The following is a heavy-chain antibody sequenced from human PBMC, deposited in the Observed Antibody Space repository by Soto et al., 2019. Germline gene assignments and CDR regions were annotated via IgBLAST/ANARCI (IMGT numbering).Heavy chain of an antibody. V-gene: IGHV3-23*01. Sequence: GGSLRLSCAASGFTFSSYAMSWVRQAPGKGLEWVSAISGSGGGTYFADSVKGRFSISRDNSKNTLSLHMNSLRVEDTAVYYCAKEEWLRFIDYWGQGTLVTVSS. CDR2: ISGSGGGT. CDR1: GFTFSSYA. CDR3: AKEEWLRFIDY. D-gene: IGHD5-12*01. J-gene: IGHJ4*02.